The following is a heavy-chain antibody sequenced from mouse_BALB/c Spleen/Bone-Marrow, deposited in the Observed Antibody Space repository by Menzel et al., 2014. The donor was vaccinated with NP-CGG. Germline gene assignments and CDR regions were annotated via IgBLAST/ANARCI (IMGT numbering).Heavy chain of an antibody. CDR2: IDPYYGGT. J-gene: IGHJ1*01. Sequence: HLVESGPELEKPGASVKISCKASGYSFTGYNMNWVKQSNGKSLEWIGNIDPYYGGTSYNQKFKGKATLTVDKSSSTAYMQLKSLTSEDSAVYYCATYGYSYWYFDVWGAGTTVTVSS. V-gene: IGHV1-39*01. D-gene: IGHD1-1*01. CDR3: ATYGYSYWYFDV. CDR1: GYSFTGYN.